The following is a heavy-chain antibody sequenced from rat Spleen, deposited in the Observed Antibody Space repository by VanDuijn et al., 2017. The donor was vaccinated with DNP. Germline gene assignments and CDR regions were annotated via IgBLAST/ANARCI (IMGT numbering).Heavy chain of an antibody. CDR1: GLTFSDYN. CDR2: ISYDGSTT. V-gene: IGHV5-20*01. D-gene: IGHD5-1*01. Sequence: EVQLVESGGGLVQPGRSLKLSCAASGLTFSDYNMAWVRQAPKKGLEWVATISYDGSTTDYRDSVKGRFTISRDNAKSSLYLQMDSLRSEDTATYYCTTEGGTGSWYFDFWGPGTMVIVSS. J-gene: IGHJ1*01. CDR3: TTEGGTGSWYFDF.